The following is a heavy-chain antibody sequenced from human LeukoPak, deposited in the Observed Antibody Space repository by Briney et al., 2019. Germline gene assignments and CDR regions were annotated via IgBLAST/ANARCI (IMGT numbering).Heavy chain of an antibody. CDR1: GFTFSHYA. J-gene: IGHJ4*02. CDR2: ISGGADIT. CDR3: AKDHGYSGSYDPFDY. V-gene: IGHV3-23*01. Sequence: PGGSLRLSCAASGFTFSHYAMNWVRQAPGKGLEWVSSISGGADITYYADSVKGRFTISRDNSKNTLFLQMNSLRAEDTAIYYCAKDHGYSGSYDPFDYWGQGTLVTVSS. D-gene: IGHD1-26*01.